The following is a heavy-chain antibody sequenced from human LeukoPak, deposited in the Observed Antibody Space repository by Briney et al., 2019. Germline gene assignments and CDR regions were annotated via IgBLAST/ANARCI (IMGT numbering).Heavy chain of an antibody. V-gene: IGHV1-8*02. CDR1: GYTFTSYY. CDR3: ARGPRKDIAVAVFDY. D-gene: IGHD6-19*01. Sequence: ASVKVSCKASGYTFTSYYMHWVRQAPGQGLEWMGWMNPNSGNTGYAQKFQGRVTMTRNTSISTAYMELSSLRSEDTAVYYCARGPRKDIAVAVFDYWGQGALVTVSS. J-gene: IGHJ4*02. CDR2: MNPNSGNT.